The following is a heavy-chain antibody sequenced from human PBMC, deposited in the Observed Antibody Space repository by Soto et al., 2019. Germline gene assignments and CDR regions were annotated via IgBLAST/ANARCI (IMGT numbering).Heavy chain of an antibody. CDR1: GGSISSSNW. D-gene: IGHD4-4*01. CDR2: IYRGGNT. Sequence: SETLSLTCVVSGGSISSSNWWSWVRQPPGKGLEWIGEIYRGGNTNYNPSLQSRVTISVDKSKNQFSLNLSSVTAADTAVYYCARGMTTVTTEDYWGQGTLVTV. V-gene: IGHV4-4*02. J-gene: IGHJ4*02. CDR3: ARGMTTVTTEDY.